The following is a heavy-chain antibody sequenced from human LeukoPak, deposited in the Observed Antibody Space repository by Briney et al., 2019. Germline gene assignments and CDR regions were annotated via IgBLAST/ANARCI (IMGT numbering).Heavy chain of an antibody. CDR1: GFNFSSYA. J-gene: IGHJ4*02. D-gene: IGHD3-10*01. V-gene: IGHV3-23*01. CDR2: ISGSGGST. Sequence: QAGGSLGLSCAASGFNFSSYAMSWVRQAPGKGLEWVSAISGSGGSTYYADSVKGRFTISRDNSKNTLYLQMNSLRAEDTAVYYCAKDRSASSYGSGSYYNSPFDYWGQGTLVTVSS. CDR3: AKDRSASSYGSGSYYNSPFDY.